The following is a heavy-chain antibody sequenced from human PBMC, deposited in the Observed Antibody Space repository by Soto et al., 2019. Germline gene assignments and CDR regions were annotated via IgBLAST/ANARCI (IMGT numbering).Heavy chain of an antibody. V-gene: IGHV3-23*01. CDR3: GKDPNGNYVGGFEF. D-gene: IGHD3-16*01. CDR2: ISASGSTT. J-gene: IGHJ3*01. CDR1: GFTFDDYA. Sequence: PGGSLRLSCAASGFTFDDYAMHWVRQAPGKGLEWVSGISASGSTTFYADSVKGRFTVSRDFSKNTLSLQMDSLRAEDTAVYFCGKDPNGNYVGGFEFWGPGTMVTVSS.